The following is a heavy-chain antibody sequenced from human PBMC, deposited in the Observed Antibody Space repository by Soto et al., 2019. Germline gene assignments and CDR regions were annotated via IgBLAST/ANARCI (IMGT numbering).Heavy chain of an antibody. D-gene: IGHD3-22*01. J-gene: IGHJ4*02. CDR1: GFTFSSTYA. V-gene: IGHV3-23*01. CDR3: AKGFYYYDSSGYLY. Sequence: GGSLRLSCAASGFTFSSTYAMIWVRQAPGKGLEWVSAISGSGGSTYYADSVKGRFTISRDNSKNTLYLQMNSLRAEDTAVYYCAKGFYYYDSSGYLYWGQGTLVTVSS. CDR2: ISGSGGST.